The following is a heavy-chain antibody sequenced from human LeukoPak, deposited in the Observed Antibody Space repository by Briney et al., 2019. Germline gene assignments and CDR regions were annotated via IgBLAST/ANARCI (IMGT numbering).Heavy chain of an antibody. CDR2: IIPIFGIA. Sequence: SVKVSCKASGGTFSSYAISWVRQAPGQGLEWMGRIIPIFGIANYAQKFQGRVTITADKSTSTASMELSSLRSEDTAVYYCARDGGKDIVVVPAADNWFDPWGQGTLVTVSS. D-gene: IGHD2-2*01. CDR1: GGTFSSYA. J-gene: IGHJ5*02. V-gene: IGHV1-69*04. CDR3: ARDGGKDIVVVPAADNWFDP.